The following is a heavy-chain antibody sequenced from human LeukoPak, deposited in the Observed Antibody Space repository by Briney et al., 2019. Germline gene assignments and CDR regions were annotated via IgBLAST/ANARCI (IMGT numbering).Heavy chain of an antibody. CDR1: GGSFSGYY. J-gene: IGHJ4*02. Sequence: SETLSLTCAVYGGSFSGYYWSWIRQPPGKGLEWIGEINHSGSTNYNPSLKSRVTISADTSKNQFSLKLSSVTAADTAVYYCARKGAVSSSWFDYWGQGTLVTVSS. CDR2: INHSGST. D-gene: IGHD6-13*01. V-gene: IGHV4-34*01. CDR3: ARKGAVSSSWFDY.